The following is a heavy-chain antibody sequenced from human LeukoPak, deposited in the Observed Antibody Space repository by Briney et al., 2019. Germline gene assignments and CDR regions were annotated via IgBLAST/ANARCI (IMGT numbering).Heavy chain of an antibody. J-gene: IGHJ6*02. V-gene: IGHV4-59*01. CDR3: ARDPRGGYYGMDV. D-gene: IGHD2-15*01. Sequence: SETLSLTCTVSGGSISSNYWSWIRQPPGKGLEWIGYICYSGSTNYNPSLKSRVTISVDTSKNQFSLKLSSVTAADTAVYYCARDPRGGYYGMDVWGQGTTVTVSS. CDR1: GGSISSNY. CDR2: ICYSGST.